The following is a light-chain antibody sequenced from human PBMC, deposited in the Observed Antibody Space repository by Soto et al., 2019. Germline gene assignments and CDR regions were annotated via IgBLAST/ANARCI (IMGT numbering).Light chain of an antibody. CDR1: SSDVGSYDR. CDR3: SSYTSSSTAV. J-gene: IGLJ2*01. V-gene: IGLV2-18*02. CDR2: EVT. Sequence: QSALTQPPSVSGSPGQSVTISCTGTSSDVGSYDRVSWYQQPPGTAPKLIIYEVTNRPSGVPDRLSGSKSGNTASLTISGLQAEDEADYYCSSYTSSSTAVFGGGTKLTVL.